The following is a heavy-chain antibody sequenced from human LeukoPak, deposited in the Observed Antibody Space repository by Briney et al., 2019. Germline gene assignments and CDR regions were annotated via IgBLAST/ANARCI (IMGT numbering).Heavy chain of an antibody. CDR2: IFTSGIA. CDR3: AREISGTYYNPLGYMDV. V-gene: IGHV4-4*07. CDR1: GGSIGIYY. Sequence: SETLSLTCTVSGGSIGIYYWNWIRQPAGKGLEWIRRIFTSGIANYNPSLKSRVTMSVDTSKNQFSLNLSSVTAADTAVYYCAREISGTYYNPLGYMDVWGKGTTVTVSS. D-gene: IGHD3-10*01. J-gene: IGHJ6*03.